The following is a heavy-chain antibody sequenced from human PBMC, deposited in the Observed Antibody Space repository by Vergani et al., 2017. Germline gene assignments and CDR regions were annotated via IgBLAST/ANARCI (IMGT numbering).Heavy chain of an antibody. Sequence: QLQLQESGPGLVKPSETLSLTCSVSGVSIRTTSYYWGWIRQSPGKGLEWIGSIYHSGSTYYNPSLKSRVTISVDTSKNQFSLKLSSVTAADTAVYYCARLRSGSYANFDYWGQGTLVTVSS. V-gene: IGHV4-39*07. CDR2: IYHSGST. J-gene: IGHJ4*02. CDR1: GVSIRTTSYY. D-gene: IGHD1-26*01. CDR3: ARLRSGSYANFDY.